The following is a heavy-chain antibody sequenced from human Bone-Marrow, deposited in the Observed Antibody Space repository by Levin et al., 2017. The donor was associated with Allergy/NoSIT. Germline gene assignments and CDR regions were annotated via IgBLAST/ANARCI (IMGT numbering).Heavy chain of an antibody. CDR1: GGSISSGGYS. CDR3: ARDLRYCSGGSCDFSGMDV. D-gene: IGHD2-15*01. J-gene: IGHJ6*02. Sequence: SETLSLTCAVSGGSISSGGYSWSWIRQPPGKGLEWIGYIYHSGSTYYNPSLKSRVTISVDRSKNQFSLKLSSVTAADTAVYYCARDLRYCSGGSCDFSGMDVWGQGTTVTVSS. CDR2: IYHSGST. V-gene: IGHV4-30-2*01.